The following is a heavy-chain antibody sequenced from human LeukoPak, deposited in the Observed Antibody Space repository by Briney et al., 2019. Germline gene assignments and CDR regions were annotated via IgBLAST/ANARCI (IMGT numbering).Heavy chain of an antibody. CDR3: AKEPRYCSGGSCYPGYYYGMDV. CDR2: ISYDGSNK. J-gene: IGHJ6*02. V-gene: IGHV3-30-3*01. D-gene: IGHD2-15*01. CDR1: GFTFSSYA. Sequence: GRSLRLSCAASGFTFSSYAMHWVRQAPGKGLEWGAVISYDGSNKYYADSVKGRFTISRDNSKNTLYLQMNSLRAEDTAVYYCAKEPRYCSGGSCYPGYYYGMDVWGQGTTVTVSS.